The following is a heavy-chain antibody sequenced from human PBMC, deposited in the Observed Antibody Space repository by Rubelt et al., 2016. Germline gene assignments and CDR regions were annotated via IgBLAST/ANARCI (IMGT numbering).Heavy chain of an antibody. CDR1: GYTFTSYG. V-gene: IGHV1-18*01. D-gene: IGHD6-6*01. CDR3: ARDRIRIAARQGWYFDL. J-gene: IGHJ2*01. Sequence: VQLVQSGAEVKKPGASVKVSCKASGYTFTSYGISWVRQAPGQGLEWMGWISAYNGNTNYAQKRQGRVTMTTDTSTSTAYMELRSLRSDDTVVYYCARDRIRIAARQGWYFDLWGRGTLVTVSS. CDR2: ISAYNGNT.